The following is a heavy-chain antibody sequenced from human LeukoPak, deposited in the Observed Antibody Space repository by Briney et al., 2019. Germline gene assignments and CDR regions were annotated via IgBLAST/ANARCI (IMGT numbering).Heavy chain of an antibody. J-gene: IGHJ6*03. D-gene: IGHD3-22*01. CDR2: ISTNSGH. CDR1: GYTFSNYG. V-gene: IGHV1-18*01. Sequence: VASVKVSCKSSGYTFSNYGISWVRQAPGQGLEWMGWISTNSGHKAQKFQDRVTMTTDTSTSTSYMELRSLRSDDTAVYYCARDLPHYDSSGYFPPGYYYYYMDVWGKGTTVTVSS. CDR3: ARDLPHYDSSGYFPPGYYYYYMDV.